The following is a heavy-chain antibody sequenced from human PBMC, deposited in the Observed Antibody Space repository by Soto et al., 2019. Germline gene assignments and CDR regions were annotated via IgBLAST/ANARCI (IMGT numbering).Heavy chain of an antibody. D-gene: IGHD3-16*01. Sequence: EVQLLDSGGGLVQPGGSLRLSCAASGFTFRTYAMSWVRQAPGKGLEWVSGISAGGATYADSVKGRFTISRDNSKTTLYLQMNSLRVEDTALYYCAKGLGLGFDHWGQGTLVIVSP. CDR2: ISAGGA. CDR3: AKGLGLGFDH. V-gene: IGHV3-23*01. CDR1: GFTFRTYA. J-gene: IGHJ4*02.